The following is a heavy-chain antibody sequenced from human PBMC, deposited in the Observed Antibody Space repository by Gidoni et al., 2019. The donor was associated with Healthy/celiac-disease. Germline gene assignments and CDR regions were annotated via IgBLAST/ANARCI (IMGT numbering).Heavy chain of an antibody. D-gene: IGHD3-10*01. V-gene: IGHV3-23*01. CDR3: AKDSVPRGGSGSYYIDYYYYGMDV. Sequence: EVQLLESVGGLVQPGGSLRLSCAASGFPFSRYAMSWVRPAPGKGLEWVSASSGSGGSTYYADSVKGRFTISRDNSKNTLYLQMNSLRAEDTAVYYCAKDSVPRGGSGSYYIDYYYYGMDVWGQGTTVTVSS. J-gene: IGHJ6*02. CDR2: SSGSGGST. CDR1: GFPFSRYA.